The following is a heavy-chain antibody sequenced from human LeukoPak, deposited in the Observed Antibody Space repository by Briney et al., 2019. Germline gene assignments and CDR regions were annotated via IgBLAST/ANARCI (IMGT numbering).Heavy chain of an antibody. Sequence: PGGSLRLSCAASGFTFSSYAMSWVRQAPGKGLEWVSAISGSGSSTYYADSVKGRFTISRDNSKNTLYLQMNSLRAEDTAVYYCAKDKWSSSSWYTKAFDYWGQRTLVTVSS. D-gene: IGHD6-13*01. V-gene: IGHV3-23*01. CDR3: AKDKWSSSSWYTKAFDY. CDR1: GFTFSSYA. J-gene: IGHJ4*02. CDR2: ISGSGSST.